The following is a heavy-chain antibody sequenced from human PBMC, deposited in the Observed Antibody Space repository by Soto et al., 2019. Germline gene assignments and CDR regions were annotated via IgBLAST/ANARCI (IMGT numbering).Heavy chain of an antibody. J-gene: IGHJ6*04. CDR2: IYSGGDR. V-gene: IGHV3-66*01. CDR1: GITVNNNY. Sequence: EVQLVESGGGLVQPGGSLRLSCAASGITVNNNYMSWVRQAPGKGLEWVSVIYSGGDRGYADSVKGRFTISRDNSKNTVYLQMNGLRAEDTAICYCARDVGVWGRGTTVIVSS. CDR3: ARDVGV.